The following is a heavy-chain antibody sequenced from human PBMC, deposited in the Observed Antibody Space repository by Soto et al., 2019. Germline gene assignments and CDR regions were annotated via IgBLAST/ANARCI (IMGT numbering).Heavy chain of an antibody. V-gene: IGHV3-7*05. CDR2: IEEDGSGK. CDR3: VRVKFSFV. Sequence: DVQLVQSGGGLVQPGGSLRLSCEASGFIFNNYWMSWVRQAPGRGLEWVANIEEDGSGKYYADSVKGRFTISRDNTRKTVYLEMSTLRAEDTAVYYCVRVKFSFVWGQGTLVTVSA. CDR1: GFIFNNYW. D-gene: IGHD3-16*02. J-gene: IGHJ1*01.